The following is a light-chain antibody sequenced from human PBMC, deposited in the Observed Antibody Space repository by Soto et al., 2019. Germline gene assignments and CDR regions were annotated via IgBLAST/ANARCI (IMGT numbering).Light chain of an antibody. V-gene: IGKV3-15*01. CDR2: GAS. CDR1: QSISDT. Sequence: EIVLTQSPGTLSVSPGGRATLSRRASQSISDTLAWYQQKPGQAPRLLIYGASTRATGFPARFSGSGSGTDFTLTISSLQSEDFAVYYCQQYNNWPWTFGQGTKVDIK. J-gene: IGKJ1*01. CDR3: QQYNNWPWT.